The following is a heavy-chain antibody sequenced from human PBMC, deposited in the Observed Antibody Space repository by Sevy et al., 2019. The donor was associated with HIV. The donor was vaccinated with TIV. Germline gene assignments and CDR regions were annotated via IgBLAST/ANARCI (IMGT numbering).Heavy chain of an antibody. CDR2: ISSSSSTI. Sequence: GGSLRLSCAASGFTFSSYNMNWVRQAPGKGLEWVSYISSSSSTIYYADSVKGRFTISRDNAKNSLYLQMNSLRAEDTAVYYCARDGNGLFDYWGQRSLVTVSS. V-gene: IGHV3-48*01. CDR1: GFTFSSYN. D-gene: IGHD2-8*01. CDR3: ARDGNGLFDY. J-gene: IGHJ4*02.